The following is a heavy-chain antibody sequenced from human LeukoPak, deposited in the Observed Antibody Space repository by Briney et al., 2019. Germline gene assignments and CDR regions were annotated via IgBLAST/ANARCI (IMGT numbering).Heavy chain of an antibody. V-gene: IGHV3-69-1*02. CDR3: ARRYYDTTGYAFDI. Sequence: GGSLRLSCVVSGFTFSESWMSWVRQAPGKGLEWISCVGRDGSIHYADSVKGRITISRDNAKNSLFLQMNSLRAEDTAIYYCARRYYDTTGYAFDIWGQGTMVTVSS. D-gene: IGHD3-22*01. CDR2: VGRDGSI. J-gene: IGHJ3*02. CDR1: GFTFSESW.